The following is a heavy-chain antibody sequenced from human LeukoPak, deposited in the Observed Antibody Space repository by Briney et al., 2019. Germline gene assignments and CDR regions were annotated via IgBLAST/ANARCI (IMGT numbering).Heavy chain of an antibody. D-gene: IGHD3-10*01. CDR3: ARQWGGYYYGFGETFMDV. CDR1: GYSFTSYW. CDR2: IYPGDSDT. Sequence: GESLKISWKGSGYSFTSYWIGWVRQMPGKGLEWRGIIYPGDSDTRYSPSFQGQVTISADKSISTASMQWSSLKASETAMYYCARQWGGYYYGFGETFMDVWGKGTTVTVSS. J-gene: IGHJ6*03. V-gene: IGHV5-51*01.